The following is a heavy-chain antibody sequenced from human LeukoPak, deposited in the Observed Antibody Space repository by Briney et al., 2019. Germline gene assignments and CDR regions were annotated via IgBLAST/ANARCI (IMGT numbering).Heavy chain of an antibody. Sequence: GEFLKISCKGSGYSFTTYWIGWVRQMPGKGLEWMGIIHPDDSDTRYSPSFQGQVTISVDKSISTAYLQWNSLRASDTAMYYCARLDHPYGDPGVWFDPWGQGTLVTVSS. CDR1: GYSFTTYW. D-gene: IGHD4-17*01. V-gene: IGHV5-51*01. CDR3: ARLDHPYGDPGVWFDP. CDR2: IHPDDSDT. J-gene: IGHJ5*02.